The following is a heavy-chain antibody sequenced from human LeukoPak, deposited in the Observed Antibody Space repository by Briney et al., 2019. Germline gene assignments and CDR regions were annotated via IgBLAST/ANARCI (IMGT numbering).Heavy chain of an antibody. CDR1: GSTSSYYA. J-gene: IGHJ3*02. V-gene: IGHV1-69*06. CDR3: ARGGSRSISWYVAFDI. CDR2: IIPISGTV. D-gene: IGHD6-13*01. Sequence: ASVKVSCKASGSTSSYYAISWVRQAPGQGLEWMGGIIPISGTVNYAQKFQGRVTIIADKSTSSAYMELSSLRSEDTAIYYCARGGSRSISWYVAFDIWGQGTVVTVSS.